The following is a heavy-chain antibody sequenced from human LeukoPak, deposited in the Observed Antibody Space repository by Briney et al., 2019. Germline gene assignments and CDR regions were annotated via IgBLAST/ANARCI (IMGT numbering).Heavy chain of an antibody. J-gene: IGHJ4*02. CDR1: GYTFTGYY. D-gene: IGHD5-18*01. V-gene: IGHV1-2*06. CDR2: INPNSGGT. Sequence: ASVKVSSKASGYTFTGYYMHWVRQAPGQGLEWMGRINPNSGGTNYAQKFQGRVTMTRDTSISTAYMELSRLRSDDTAVYYCARVGTEGYSYGHGWYFDYWGQGTLVTVSS. CDR3: ARVGTEGYSYGHGWYFDY.